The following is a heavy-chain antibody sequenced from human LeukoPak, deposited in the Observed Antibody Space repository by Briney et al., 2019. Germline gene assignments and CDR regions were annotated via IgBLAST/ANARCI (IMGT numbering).Heavy chain of an antibody. Sequence: GGSLRLSCAASGFTFSDYYMSWIRQAPGKGLEWAAVISYDGSNKYYADSVKGRFTISRDNSKNTLYLQMNSLRAEDTAVYYCARSSGVVISFALDIWGQGTMVTVSS. CDR2: ISYDGSNK. CDR3: ARSSGVVISFALDI. CDR1: GFTFSDYY. V-gene: IGHV3-30-3*01. D-gene: IGHD3-3*01. J-gene: IGHJ3*02.